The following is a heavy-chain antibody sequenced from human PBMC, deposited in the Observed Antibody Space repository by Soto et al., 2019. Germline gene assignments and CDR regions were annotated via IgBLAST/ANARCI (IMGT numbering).Heavy chain of an antibody. Sequence: ASVKVSCKASGYTFTSYYMHWVRRAPGQGLEWMGIINPSGGSTSYAQKFQGRVTMTRDTSTSTVYMELSSLRSEDTAVYYCARDKVLGDYYDSSGYFYYFDYCGQGPLFT. J-gene: IGHJ4*02. D-gene: IGHD3-22*01. CDR1: GYTFTSYY. CDR3: ARDKVLGDYYDSSGYFYYFDY. CDR2: INPSGGST. V-gene: IGHV1-46*01.